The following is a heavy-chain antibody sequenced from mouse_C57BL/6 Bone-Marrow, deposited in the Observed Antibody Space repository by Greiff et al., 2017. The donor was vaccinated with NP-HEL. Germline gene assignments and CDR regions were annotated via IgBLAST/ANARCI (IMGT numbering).Heavy chain of an antibody. V-gene: IGHV1-26*01. D-gene: IGHD1-1*01. CDR1: GYTFTDYY. Sequence: VQLQQSGPELVKPGASVKISCKASGYTFTDYYMNWVKQSHGKSLEWIGDINPNNGGTSYNQKFKGKATLTVDKSSSTAYMELRSLTSEDSAVYYCARKGAYGSSSCDYWGQGTTLTVSS. J-gene: IGHJ2*01. CDR3: ARKGAYGSSSCDY. CDR2: INPNNGGT.